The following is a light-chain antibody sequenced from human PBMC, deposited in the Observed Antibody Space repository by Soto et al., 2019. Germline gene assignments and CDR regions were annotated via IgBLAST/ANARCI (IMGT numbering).Light chain of an antibody. CDR2: WAS. Sequence: DIVMTQSPDSLAVFLGERATINCKSSQSVLYSSNNKNYLAWYQQKPGQPPKLLIYWASTRESVVPVRFSGSGSGTDFTLTVSSLQAEDVAVYYCQQYYSTPPTFGPGAKVDIK. J-gene: IGKJ3*01. V-gene: IGKV4-1*01. CDR3: QQYYSTPPT. CDR1: QSVLYSSNNKNY.